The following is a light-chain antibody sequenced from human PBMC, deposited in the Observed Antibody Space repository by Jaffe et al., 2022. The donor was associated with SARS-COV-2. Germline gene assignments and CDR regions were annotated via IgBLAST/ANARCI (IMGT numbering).Light chain of an antibody. Sequence: EIVLTQSPGTLSLSPGERATLSCWASQSISGNYLGWYQQKFGQAPRLLIYGASSRATGIPDRFSGSGSGTDFTLTISRLEPEDFAMYYCQQYGRSPHMYTFGQGTKLEMK. CDR1: QSISGNY. CDR2: GAS. J-gene: IGKJ2*01. CDR3: QQYGRSPHMYT. V-gene: IGKV3-20*01.